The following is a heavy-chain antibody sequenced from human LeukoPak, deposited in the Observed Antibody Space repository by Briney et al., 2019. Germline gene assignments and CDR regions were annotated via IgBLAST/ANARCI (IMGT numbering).Heavy chain of an antibody. D-gene: IGHD3-10*01. CDR2: IIPIFGTA. Sequence: SVTVSFKASGGTFSSYAISWVRQAPGQGLEWMGGIIPIFGTANYAQKFQGRVTITADESTSTAYMELSSLRSEDTAVYYCARGPAPLLWFGELGHSYYFDYWGQGTLVTVSS. CDR3: ARGPAPLLWFGELGHSYYFDY. J-gene: IGHJ4*02. V-gene: IGHV1-69*13. CDR1: GGTFSSYA.